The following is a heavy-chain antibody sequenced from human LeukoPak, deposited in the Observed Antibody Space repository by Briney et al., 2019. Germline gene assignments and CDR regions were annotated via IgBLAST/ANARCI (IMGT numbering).Heavy chain of an antibody. J-gene: IGHJ6*02. CDR2: IIPIFGIA. CDR1: GVTFNSYP. CDR3: AYCTNGVCYRGGVYGMDV. V-gene: IGHV1-69*02. Sequence: SVKDSYKTYGVTFNSYPISWLRQAPGHPLKWLETIIPIFGIANYAQKFQGRVTITADKSPSTAYMELSSLRSEDKAVYYCAYCTNGVCYRGGVYGMDVWGQGTTVTVSS. D-gene: IGHD2-8*01.